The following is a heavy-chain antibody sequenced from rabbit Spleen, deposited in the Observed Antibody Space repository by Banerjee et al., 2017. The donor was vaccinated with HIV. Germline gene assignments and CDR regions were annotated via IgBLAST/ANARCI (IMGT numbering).Heavy chain of an antibody. D-gene: IGHD6-1*01. CDR3: ARESYVDYGYALDL. CDR2: IDPVFGIT. J-gene: IGHJ3*01. Sequence: QEHLEESGGGLVQPGGSLKLSCKATGFDFSTNSMSWVRQAPWKGLEWIGYIDPVFGITYYARWVNGRFTISSHNAQNTVALQMNSLTAADTATYFCARESYVDYGYALDLWGQGTLFTVS. V-gene: IGHV1S47*01. CDR1: GFDFSTNS.